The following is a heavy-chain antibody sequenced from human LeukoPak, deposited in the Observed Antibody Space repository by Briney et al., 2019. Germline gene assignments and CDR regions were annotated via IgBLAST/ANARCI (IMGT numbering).Heavy chain of an antibody. CDR2: IIPIFGTA. D-gene: IGHD2-15*01. CDR1: GGTFSSYA. CDR3: ARDRLIASGYYYGMDV. J-gene: IGHJ6*02. V-gene: IGHV1-69*13. Sequence: SVKVSCKASGGTFSSYAISWVRQAPGQGLEWMGGIIPIFGTANYAQKFQGRVTITADESTSTAYMELSSLRSEDTAVYCCARDRLIASGYYYGMDVWGQGTTVTVSS.